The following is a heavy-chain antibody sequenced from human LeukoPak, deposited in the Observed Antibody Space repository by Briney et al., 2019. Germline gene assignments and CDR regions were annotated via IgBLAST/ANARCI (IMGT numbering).Heavy chain of an antibody. CDR1: GYSFTSYW. Sequence: GESLKISCKASGYSFTSYWIGWVRQMPEKGLERMGIIYPGDSDARYSPSFQGQVTISADKSISTAYLQWSSLKASDTAMYYCARERSSGYYTEDAFDIWGQGTMVTVSS. V-gene: IGHV5-51*01. CDR3: ARERSSGYYTEDAFDI. J-gene: IGHJ3*02. CDR2: IYPGDSDA. D-gene: IGHD3-22*01.